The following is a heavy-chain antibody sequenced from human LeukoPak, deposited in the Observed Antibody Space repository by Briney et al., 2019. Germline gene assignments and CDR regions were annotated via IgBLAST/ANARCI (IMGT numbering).Heavy chain of an antibody. CDR3: AILGRTYYDFWSGP. J-gene: IGHJ5*02. V-gene: IGHV4-39*01. D-gene: IGHD3-3*01. CDR1: GGSISSSTYY. Sequence: SETLSLTCTVSGGSISSSTYYWGWIRQPPGKGLEWIGTIYYRGSTYYNPSLKSRVTISVDTSKNQFSLKLTSVTAADTAVYYCAILGRTYYDFWSGPWGQGTLVTVSS. CDR2: IYYRGST.